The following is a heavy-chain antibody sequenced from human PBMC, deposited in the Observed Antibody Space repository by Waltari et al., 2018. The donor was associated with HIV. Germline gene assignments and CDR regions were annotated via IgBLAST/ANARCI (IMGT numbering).Heavy chain of an antibody. CDR2: IYHSGST. V-gene: IGHV4-38-2*02. Sequence: QVQLQESGPGLVKPSETLSLTCAVSGYSISSGYYWGWIRQPPGKGLEWIGSIYHSGSTYYNPSLKSRVTISVDTSKNQFSLKLSSVTAADTAVYYCAGELRTTVTTGGWFDPWGQGTLVTVSS. CDR3: AGELRTTVTTGGWFDP. CDR1: GYSISSGYY. J-gene: IGHJ5*02. D-gene: IGHD4-17*01.